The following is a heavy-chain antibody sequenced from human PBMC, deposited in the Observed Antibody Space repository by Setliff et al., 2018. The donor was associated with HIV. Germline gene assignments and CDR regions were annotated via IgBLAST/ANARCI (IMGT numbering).Heavy chain of an antibody. CDR1: GDTFRSYA. V-gene: IGHV1-69*04. Sequence: SVKVSCKASGDTFRSYAISWVRQAPGQGLEWMGRIVPTLGSVNYAQKFQGRVTITADKPTTTAYMQIVGLTSEDTAIYYCARVIGDDFWSGTSNWFDPWGQGTVVTV. J-gene: IGHJ5*02. CDR3: ARVIGDDFWSGTSNWFDP. D-gene: IGHD3-3*01. CDR2: IVPTLGSV.